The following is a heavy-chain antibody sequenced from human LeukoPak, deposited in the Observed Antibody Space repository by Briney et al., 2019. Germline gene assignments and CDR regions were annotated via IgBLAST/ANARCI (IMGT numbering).Heavy chain of an antibody. CDR2: ISYDGSKK. D-gene: IGHD6-13*01. Sequence: GGSLRLSCAASGFTFSYFGMHWVRQAPGKGLGWVAVISYDGSKKYYAESVKGRFTISRDNSKSTLYLQMNRLRADDKALYYCVKDRSGAAAGIRLDSWGQGTLVTVSS. V-gene: IGHV3-30*18. J-gene: IGHJ4*02. CDR3: VKDRSGAAAGIRLDS. CDR1: GFTFSYFG.